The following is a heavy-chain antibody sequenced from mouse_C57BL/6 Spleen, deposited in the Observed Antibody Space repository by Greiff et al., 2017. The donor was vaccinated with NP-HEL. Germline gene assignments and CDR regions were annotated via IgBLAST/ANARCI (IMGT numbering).Heavy chain of an antibody. Sequence: EVKLMESGGGLVKPGGSLKLSCAASGFTFSSYAMSWVRQTPEKRLEWVATISDGGSYTYYPDNVKGRFTISGDNAKNNPYLQMSHLKSEDTAMDDCAREGDYYGSLAYWGQGTLVTVSA. J-gene: IGHJ3*01. D-gene: IGHD1-1*01. CDR2: ISDGGSYT. V-gene: IGHV5-4*01. CDR1: GFTFSSYA. CDR3: AREGDYYGSLAY.